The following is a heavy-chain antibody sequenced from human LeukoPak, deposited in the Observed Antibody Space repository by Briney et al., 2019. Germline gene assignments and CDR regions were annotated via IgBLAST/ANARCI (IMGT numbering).Heavy chain of an antibody. CDR1: GFTFSSSW. CDR3: VRAHHPGGWFDP. D-gene: IGHD3-10*01. V-gene: IGHV3-7*04. Sequence: GGSLRLSCAASGFTFSSSWMTWVRQAPGKGLEWVASINQDGGEIHYVDSVKGRFTISRDNAKNSLYLQMNSLTAEDTAVHYCVRAHHPGGWFDPWGQGTLVTVSS. J-gene: IGHJ5*02. CDR2: INQDGGEI.